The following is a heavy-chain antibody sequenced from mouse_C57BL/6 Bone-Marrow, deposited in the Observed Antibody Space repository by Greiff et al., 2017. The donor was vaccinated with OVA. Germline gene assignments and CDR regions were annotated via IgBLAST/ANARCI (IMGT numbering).Heavy chain of an antibody. CDR1: GYTFTSYG. CDR3: ARSPLYDGYSAWFAY. V-gene: IGHV1-81*01. CDR2: IYPRSGNT. J-gene: IGHJ3*01. Sequence: QVQLQQSGAELARPGASVKLSCKASGYTFTSYGISWVKQRTGQGLEWIGEIYPRSGNTYYNEKFKGKATLTADKSSSTAYMELRSLTSEDSAVYFCARSPLYDGYSAWFAYWGQGTLVTVSA. D-gene: IGHD2-3*01.